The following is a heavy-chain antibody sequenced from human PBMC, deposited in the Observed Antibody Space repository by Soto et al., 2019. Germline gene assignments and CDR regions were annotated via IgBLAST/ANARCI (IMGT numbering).Heavy chain of an antibody. CDR3: AAGRGVAARSGYFEY. Sequence: EVQLVESGGGLVQPGRSLRLSCAACGFAFDDYAMHWFRQAPGKGLEWVSGISWNSGSIGYADSVKGRLTISRDNAKNSLYLQMNSLRAEETALYYCAAGRGVAARSGYFEYWGQGTLVTVSS. J-gene: IGHJ4*02. CDR1: GFAFDDYA. D-gene: IGHD6-6*01. CDR2: ISWNSGSI. V-gene: IGHV3-9*01.